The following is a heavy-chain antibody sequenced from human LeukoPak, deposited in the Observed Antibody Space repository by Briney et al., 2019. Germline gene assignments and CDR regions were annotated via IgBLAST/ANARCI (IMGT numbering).Heavy chain of an antibody. J-gene: IGHJ6*03. D-gene: IGHD5-18*01. CDR3: ARMVVVSYGYYYYMDV. CDR1: GYTFTSYD. Sequence: GASVKVSCKASGYTFTSYDINWVRQATGQGLEWMGWMNPNSGNTGYAQKFQGRVTMTRNTSISTAYMELSSLRSEDTAVYYCARMVVVSYGYYYYMDVWGKGTTVTVSS. CDR2: MNPNSGNT. V-gene: IGHV1-8*01.